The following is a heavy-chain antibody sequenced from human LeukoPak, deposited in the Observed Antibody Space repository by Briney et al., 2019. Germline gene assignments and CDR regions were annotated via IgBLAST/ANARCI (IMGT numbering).Heavy chain of an antibody. J-gene: IGHJ5*02. D-gene: IGHD4/OR15-4a*01. CDR1: GVSISSYY. CDR3: ARVPTMRAYNWFDP. Sequence: SETLSLTCTVSGVSISSYYWNWIRQPPGKGLEWIGYIYYSGSTNYNPSLKSRVTISVDTSKNQFSLKLSSVTAADTAVYYCARVPTMRAYNWFDPWGQGTLVTVSS. CDR2: IYYSGST. V-gene: IGHV4-59*01.